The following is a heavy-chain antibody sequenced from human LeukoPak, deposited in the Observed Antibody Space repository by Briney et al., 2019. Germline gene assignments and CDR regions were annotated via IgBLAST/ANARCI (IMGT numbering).Heavy chain of an antibody. V-gene: IGHV3-64*01. J-gene: IGHJ3*02. Sequence: GGSLRLSCAASGFAFRKYSTHWVRQAPAKGLEYVSGISRDGDTADYANSVKGRFTISRDNSKNTLYLQMGSLRAEDMAVYYCAREDRDRDAFDIWGQGTMVTVSS. D-gene: IGHD5-24*01. CDR1: GFAFRKYS. CDR2: ISRDGDTA. CDR3: AREDRDRDAFDI.